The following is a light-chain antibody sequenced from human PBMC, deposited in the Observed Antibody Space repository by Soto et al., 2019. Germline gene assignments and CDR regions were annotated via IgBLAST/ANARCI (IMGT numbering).Light chain of an antibody. V-gene: IGLV2-14*01. CDR1: SSDVGGYDY. Sequence: QSALTQPASVSGSPGQSITISCTGSSSDVGGYDYVSWYQQHPGKVPKLMIYEVRNRPSGVSNRFSGSKSANTASLTISGLQAEDEAHYYCSSYSSTWVFGGGTKLTVL. CDR2: EVR. CDR3: SSYSSTWV. J-gene: IGLJ3*02.